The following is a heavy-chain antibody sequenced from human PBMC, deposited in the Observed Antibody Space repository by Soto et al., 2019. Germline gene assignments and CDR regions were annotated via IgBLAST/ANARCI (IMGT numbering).Heavy chain of an antibody. CDR1: GYTFTAYY. CDR2: VDPNSGGT. Sequence: QVQLVQSGAEVKKPGASVKVSCRPSGYTFTAYYIHWVRQAPGQGLEWMGWVDPNSGGTRDAKNFPGRVTMTRDTATSTVYMELHWLRSDDTALYYCARDNYGPLEYWGQGTLVTVSS. CDR3: ARDNYGPLEY. J-gene: IGHJ4*02. V-gene: IGHV1-2*02. D-gene: IGHD3-10*01.